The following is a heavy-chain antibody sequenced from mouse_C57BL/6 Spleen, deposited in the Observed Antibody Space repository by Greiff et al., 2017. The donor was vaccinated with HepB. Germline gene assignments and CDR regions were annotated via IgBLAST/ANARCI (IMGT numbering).Heavy chain of an antibody. D-gene: IGHD3-2*02. CDR2: INPNNGGT. CDR1: GYTFTDYY. Sequence: EVQLQQSGPELVKPGASVKISCKASGYTFTDYYMNWVKQSHGKSLEWIGDINPNNGGTSYNQKFKGKATLTVDKSSSTAYMELRSLTSEDSAVYYCARRQLRLRVGFAYWGQGTLVTVSA. V-gene: IGHV1-26*01. CDR3: ARRQLRLRVGFAY. J-gene: IGHJ3*01.